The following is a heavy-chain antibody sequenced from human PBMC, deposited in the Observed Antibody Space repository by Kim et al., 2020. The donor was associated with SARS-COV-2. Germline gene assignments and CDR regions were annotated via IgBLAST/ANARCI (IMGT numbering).Heavy chain of an antibody. CDR2: NK. V-gene: IGHV3-30*07. CDR3: RAVAVRKAFDL. Sequence: NKNSAGSVKGRFTMSRDNSKNTLYLQMNSVRAEDTAVYYCRAVAVRKAFDLWGQGTMVTVSS. J-gene: IGHJ3*01. D-gene: IGHD6-19*01.